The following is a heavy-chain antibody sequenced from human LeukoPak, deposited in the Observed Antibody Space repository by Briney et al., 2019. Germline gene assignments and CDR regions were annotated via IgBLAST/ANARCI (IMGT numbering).Heavy chain of an antibody. CDR1: GDSVSGNSAA. J-gene: IGHJ4*02. D-gene: IGHD1-26*01. V-gene: IGHV6-1*01. Sequence: SQTLSPTCAISGDSVSGNSAAWNWIRQSPSRGLEWLGRTYYRSKWFNDYAVSVKSRIAINPDTSKNHFSLHLNSVTPEDTAVYYCASGWALNYWGQGTLVTVSS. CDR3: ASGWALNY. CDR2: TYYRSKWFN.